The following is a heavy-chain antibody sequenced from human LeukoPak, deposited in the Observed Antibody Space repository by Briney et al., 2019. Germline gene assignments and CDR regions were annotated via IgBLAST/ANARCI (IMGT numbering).Heavy chain of an antibody. CDR3: AKVQGLAAYDY. J-gene: IGHJ4*02. CDR1: GFTFSSYA. V-gene: IGHV3-30-3*02. D-gene: IGHD2-15*01. CDR2: ISYDGSNK. Sequence: GGSLRLSCAASGFTFSSYAMSWVRQAPGKGLEWVAVISYDGSNKYYADSVKGRFTISRDNSKNTLYLQMNSLRAEDTAVYYCAKVQGLAAYDYWGQGTLVTASS.